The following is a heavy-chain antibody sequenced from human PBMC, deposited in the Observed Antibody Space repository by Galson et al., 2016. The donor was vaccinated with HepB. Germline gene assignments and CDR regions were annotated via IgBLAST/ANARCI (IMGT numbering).Heavy chain of an antibody. CDR2: IKSDGRET. Sequence: SLRLSCAASGFTFSSYWMHWVRQAPGKGLVWVSRIKSDGRETTYADSVKGRFTITRDNAENTLYLQMNSLRADDTAVYYCASDRVFYGMDGWGQGTTVNVS. D-gene: IGHD2-8*01. CDR1: GFTFSSYW. V-gene: IGHV3-74*01. CDR3: ASDRVFYGMDG. J-gene: IGHJ6*02.